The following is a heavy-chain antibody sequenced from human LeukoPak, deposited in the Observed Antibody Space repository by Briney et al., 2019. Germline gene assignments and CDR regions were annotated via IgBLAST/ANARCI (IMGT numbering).Heavy chain of an antibody. D-gene: IGHD3-10*01. J-gene: IGHJ3*02. CDR3: ARASGGSYYAFDI. CDR2: IYYSGST. Sequence: SETLSLTCTVSGGSISSYYWSWIRQPPGKGLEWIGYIYYSGSTNYNPSLKSRVTISVDTSKNQFSLKLSSVTAADTAVYYCARASGGSYYAFDIWGQGTMVTVSS. V-gene: IGHV4-59*01. CDR1: GGSISSYY.